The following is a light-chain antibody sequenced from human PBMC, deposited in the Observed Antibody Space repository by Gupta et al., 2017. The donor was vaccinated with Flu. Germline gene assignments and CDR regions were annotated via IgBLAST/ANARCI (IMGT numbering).Light chain of an antibody. CDR2: AAS. CDR1: QDIRNN. Sequence: DIQMTQSPSSLSASVGDRVTITCRASQDIRNNLAWYQQKPGKVPKVLIYAASTLQSEIPSRFSGSGSGTDFTLTISGLQPEDVATYYCQKYNSTPRKFGKGNKVEIK. V-gene: IGKV1-27*01. CDR3: QKYNSTPRK. J-gene: IGKJ1*01.